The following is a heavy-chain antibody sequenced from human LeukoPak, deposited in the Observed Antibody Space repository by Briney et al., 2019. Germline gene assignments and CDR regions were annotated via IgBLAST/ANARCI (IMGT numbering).Heavy chain of an antibody. CDR2: ISYDGSNK. CDR3: ARDSPVVVIGAFDI. Sequence: GGSLRLSCAASGFTFSSYAMHWVRQAPGKGLEWVAVISYDGSNKYYADSVKGRFTISRDNSKNTLYLQMNSLRAEDTAVYYCARDSPVVVIGAFDIWGQGTMVTVSS. CDR1: GFTFSSYA. J-gene: IGHJ3*02. V-gene: IGHV3-30*04. D-gene: IGHD3-22*01.